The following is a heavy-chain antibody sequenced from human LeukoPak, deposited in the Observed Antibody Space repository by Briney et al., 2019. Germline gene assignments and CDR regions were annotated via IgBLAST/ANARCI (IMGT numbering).Heavy chain of an antibody. Sequence: ASVKVSCKTSGYSLAANFIHWVRQAPGQGPEWMGWISPHNGGTSFAQKFQGRVTMTSERSISTVYLELRSLSSDDTAVYFCARDHRIAADVAFYGSWGQGTRVTVSS. J-gene: IGHJ5*02. CDR1: GYSLAANF. CDR2: ISPHNGGT. CDR3: ARDHRIAADVAFYGS. D-gene: IGHD2/OR15-2a*01. V-gene: IGHV1-2*02.